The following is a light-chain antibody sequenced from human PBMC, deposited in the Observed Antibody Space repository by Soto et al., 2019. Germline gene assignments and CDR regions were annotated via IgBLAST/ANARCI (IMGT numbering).Light chain of an antibody. Sequence: EIVLTQSPATLSLSPGERATLSCRTTQSGSKYFAWYQQQPGRAPRLLISDASSRDTGIPARFIGSGSGTDVALTIRSLAPRDFAIYFCQQRSTPPISCRQG. CDR2: DAS. CDR3: QQRSTPPIS. V-gene: IGKV3-11*01. J-gene: IGKJ5*01. CDR1: QSGSKY.